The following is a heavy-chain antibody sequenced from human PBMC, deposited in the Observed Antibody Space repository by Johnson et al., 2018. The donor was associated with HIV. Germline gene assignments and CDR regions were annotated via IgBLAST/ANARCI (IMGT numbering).Heavy chain of an antibody. CDR1: GFIFSSYA. Sequence: QVQVVESGGGLVQPGGSLRLSCAASGFIFSSYAMHWVRQAPGKGLEWVAVISYDGTNEYYADSVKGRLTISRDNSKNTVYLQMNSLRAEDTAVYFCARIRVAVITEVGAFDIWGQGTMVSVSS. J-gene: IGHJ3*02. CDR3: ARIRVAVITEVGAFDI. CDR2: ISYDGTNE. V-gene: IGHV3-30*04. D-gene: IGHD3-22*01.